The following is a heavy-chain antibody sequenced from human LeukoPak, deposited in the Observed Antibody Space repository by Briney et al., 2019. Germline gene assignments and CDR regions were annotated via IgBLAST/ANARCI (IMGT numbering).Heavy chain of an antibody. V-gene: IGHV4-34*01. Sequence: SETLSLTCAVYGGSFSGYYWSWIRQPPGKGLEWIGEISHSGSTNYNPSLKSRVTISVDTSKNQFSLKLSSVTAADTAVYYCAGSYDYVWGSYRYTSLRFDYWGQGTLVTVSS. CDR1: GGSFSGYY. D-gene: IGHD3-16*02. CDR2: ISHSGST. CDR3: AGSYDYVWGSYRYTSLRFDY. J-gene: IGHJ4*02.